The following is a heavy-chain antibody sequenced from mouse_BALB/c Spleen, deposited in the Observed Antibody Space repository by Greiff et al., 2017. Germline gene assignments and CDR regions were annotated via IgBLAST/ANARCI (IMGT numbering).Heavy chain of an antibody. CDR2: ISYSGST. CDR3: ARSPPYYGSLDY. V-gene: IGHV3-2*02. D-gene: IGHD1-1*01. CDR1: GYSITSDYA. Sequence: ESGPGLVKPSQSLSLTCTVTGYSITSDYAWNWIRQFPGNKLEWMGYISYSGSTSYNPSLKSRISITRDTSKNQFFLQLNSVTTEDTATYYCARSPPYYGSLDYWGQGTTLTVSS. J-gene: IGHJ2*01.